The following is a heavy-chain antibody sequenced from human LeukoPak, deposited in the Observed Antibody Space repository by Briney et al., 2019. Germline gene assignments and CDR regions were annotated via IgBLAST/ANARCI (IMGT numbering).Heavy chain of an antibody. Sequence: PGGSLRLSCATSGFTFTSYWMHWVRQAPGKGLVWESRINPDGSGPIYADSVKGRFTISRDNAKNTLYLQMNSLRDEDTAVYYCARPTTTLEYWGQGTLVTVSS. CDR3: ARPTTTLEY. CDR1: GFTFTSYW. CDR2: INPDGSGP. D-gene: IGHD1-7*01. J-gene: IGHJ4*02. V-gene: IGHV3-74*01.